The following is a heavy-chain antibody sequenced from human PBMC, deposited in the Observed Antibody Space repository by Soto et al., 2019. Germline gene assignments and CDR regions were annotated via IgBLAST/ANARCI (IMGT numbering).Heavy chain of an antibody. CDR2: IYHSGST. D-gene: IGHD6-13*01. V-gene: IGHV4-4*02. J-gene: IGHJ4*02. Sequence: PSETLSLTCAVSGGSISSSNWWSWVRQPPGKGLEWIGEIYHSGSTNYNPSLKSRVTISVDKSKNQFSLKLSSVTAADTAVYYCARDGSSSSALQDFDYWGQGTLVTVSS. CDR3: ARDGSSSSALQDFDY. CDR1: GGSISSSNW.